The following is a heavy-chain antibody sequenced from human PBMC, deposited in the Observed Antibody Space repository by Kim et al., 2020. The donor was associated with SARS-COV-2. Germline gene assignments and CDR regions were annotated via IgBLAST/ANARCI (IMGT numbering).Heavy chain of an antibody. D-gene: IGHD5-12*01. Sequence: SETLSLTCAVYGGSFSGYYWSWIRQPPGKGLEWIGEINHSGSTNYNPSLKSRVTISVDTSKNQFSLKLSSVTAADTAVYYCARRVYSGYDSWGHGTLVTV. CDR1: GGSFSGYY. CDR2: INHSGST. V-gene: IGHV4-34*01. CDR3: ARRVYSGYDS. J-gene: IGHJ5*01.